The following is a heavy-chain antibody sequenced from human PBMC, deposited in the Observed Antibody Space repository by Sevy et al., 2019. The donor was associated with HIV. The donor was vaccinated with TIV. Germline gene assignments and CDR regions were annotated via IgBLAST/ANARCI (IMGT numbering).Heavy chain of an antibody. CDR1: GFTFRTYA. D-gene: IGHD1-26*01. J-gene: IGHJ4*02. V-gene: IGHV3-30-3*01. CDR2: ISSNGDNA. CDR3: ARGPEWELTSFLSH. Sequence: GGSLRLSCAASGFTFRTYAFHWVRQTPVRGLEWIGLISSNGDNAFYANSVRGRFTISRDNSMNTLYLQMTSLTPDDTAVYYCARGPEWELTSFLSHWGQGTLVTVSS.